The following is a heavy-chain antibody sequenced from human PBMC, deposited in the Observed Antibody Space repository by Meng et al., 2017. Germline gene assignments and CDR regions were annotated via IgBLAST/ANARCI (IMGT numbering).Heavy chain of an antibody. V-gene: IGHV3-73*02. D-gene: IGHD3-22*01. CDR1: GFTFSGSA. Sequence: EGELGQSGGGLVRPGGSLKLSCAASGFTFSGSAMHWVRQASGKGLEWVGRIRSKANSYATAYAASVKGRFTISRDDSKNTAYLQMNSLKTEDTAVYYCVDSSGYYYGGGYWGQGTLVTVSS. CDR2: IRSKANSYAT. CDR3: VDSSGYYYGGGY. J-gene: IGHJ4*02.